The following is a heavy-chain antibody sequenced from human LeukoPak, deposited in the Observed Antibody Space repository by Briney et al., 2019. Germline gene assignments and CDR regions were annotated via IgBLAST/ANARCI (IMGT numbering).Heavy chain of an antibody. CDR3: ARLKDLWFGP. D-gene: IGHD2-15*01. CDR1: GGSISSHY. J-gene: IGHJ5*02. V-gene: IGHV4-59*11. CDR2: IYYSGST. Sequence: SETLSLTCTVSGGSISSHYWSWIRQPPGKGLEWIGYIYYSGSTNYNPSLKSRVTISVDTSKNQFSLKLTSVTAADTAVYYCARLKDLWFGPWGQGTLVTVSS.